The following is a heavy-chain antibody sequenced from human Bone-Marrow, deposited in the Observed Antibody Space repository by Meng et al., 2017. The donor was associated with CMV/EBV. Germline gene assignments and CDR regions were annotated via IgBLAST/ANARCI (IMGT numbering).Heavy chain of an antibody. CDR2: IWYDGSDK. Sequence: GESLKISCAASGFTFSSYEMNWVRQAPGKGLEWVAVIWYDGSDKYYADSVKGRFTISRDNSKNTLSLQMNSLRAEDTAVYYCAKGQSSGWGGGMAVWGQGTTVTVYS. V-gene: IGHV3-33*06. J-gene: IGHJ6*02. CDR1: GFTFSSYE. CDR3: AKGQSSGWGGGMAV. D-gene: IGHD6-19*01.